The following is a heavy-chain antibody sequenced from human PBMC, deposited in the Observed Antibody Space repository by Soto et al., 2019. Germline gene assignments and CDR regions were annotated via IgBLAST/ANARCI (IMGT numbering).Heavy chain of an antibody. J-gene: IGHJ3*02. V-gene: IGHV3-9*01. CDR1: GFTFDDYA. Sequence: EVQLVESGGGLVQPGRSLRLSCAASGFTFDDYAMHWVRQAPGKGLEWVSGISWNSGSIGYADSVKGRFTISRDNAKNSLYLQMNSLRAEDTALYYCAKDLAGPISGAFDIRGQGTMVTVSS. CDR2: ISWNSGSI. D-gene: IGHD3-10*01. CDR3: AKDLAGPISGAFDI.